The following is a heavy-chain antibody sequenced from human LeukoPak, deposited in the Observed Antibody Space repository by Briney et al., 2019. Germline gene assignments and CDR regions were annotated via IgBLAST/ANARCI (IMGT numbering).Heavy chain of an antibody. D-gene: IGHD6-19*01. CDR3: AKDPGPSSGWYGDYFQH. CDR1: GFTFSSYG. V-gene: IGHV3-30*02. CDR2: IWYDGSNK. J-gene: IGHJ1*01. Sequence: GGSLRLSCAASGFTFSSYGMHWVRQAPGKGLEWVAVIWYDGSNKYYADSVKGRFTISGDNSKNTLYLQMNSLRAEDTAVYYCAKDPGPSSGWYGDYFQHWGQGTLVTVSS.